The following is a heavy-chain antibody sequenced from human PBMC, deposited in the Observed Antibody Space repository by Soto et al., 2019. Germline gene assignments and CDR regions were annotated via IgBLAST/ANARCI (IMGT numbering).Heavy chain of an antibody. Sequence: EVQLLESGGGLVQPGGSLRLSCEASGFSFTNYAISWVRQSPGKGLEWVSSVSGSGGGTYYADSVKGRFTISRDNSKDTLELAMNSLRAEDTALYYCAKVWPQPYWYFDLWGRGTLVTVSS. CDR1: GFSFTNYA. J-gene: IGHJ2*01. D-gene: IGHD6-13*01. CDR3: AKVWPQPYWYFDL. V-gene: IGHV3-23*01. CDR2: VSGSGGGT.